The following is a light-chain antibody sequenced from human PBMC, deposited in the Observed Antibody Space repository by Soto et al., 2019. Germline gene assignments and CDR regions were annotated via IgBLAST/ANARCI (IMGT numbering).Light chain of an antibody. Sequence: QSALTQPASASGSPGQSITISCTGTSSDVGSYNLVSWYQQYPGKAPKLMIYEGSKRPSGVSNRFSGSKSGNTASLTISGLQAEDEADYYCCSYAGSTTFVFGGGTQLTVL. CDR3: CSYAGSTTFV. J-gene: IGLJ2*01. V-gene: IGLV2-23*03. CDR2: EGS. CDR1: SSDVGSYNL.